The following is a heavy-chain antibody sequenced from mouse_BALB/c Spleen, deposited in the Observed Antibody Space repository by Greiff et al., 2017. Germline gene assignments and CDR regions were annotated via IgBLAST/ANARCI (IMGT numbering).Heavy chain of an antibody. CDR3: ARWDYYGSSYNDAMDY. CDR1: GYTFTDYY. J-gene: IGHJ4*01. Sequence: VQLQQSGAELARPGASVKLSCKASGYTFTDYYINWVKQRTGQGLEWIGEIYPGSGNTYYNEKFKGKATLTADKSSSTAYMQLSSLTSEDSAVYFCARWDYYGSSYNDAMDYWGQGTSVTVSS. D-gene: IGHD1-1*01. V-gene: IGHV1-77*01. CDR2: IYPGSGNT.